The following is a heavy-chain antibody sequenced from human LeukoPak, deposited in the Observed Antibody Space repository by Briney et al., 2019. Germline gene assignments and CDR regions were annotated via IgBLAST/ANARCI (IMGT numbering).Heavy chain of an antibody. CDR2: INHSGST. V-gene: IGHV4-34*01. D-gene: IGHD5-12*01. CDR1: GGSFSGYY. CDR3: ARSPRGYSGYYFDY. Sequence: PSETLSLTCAVYGGSFSGYYWSWIRQPPGKGLEWIGEINHSGSTNYNPSLKSRVTISVDTSKNQFSLKLSSVTAADTAVYYCARSPRGYSGYYFDYWGQGTLVTVSS. J-gene: IGHJ4*02.